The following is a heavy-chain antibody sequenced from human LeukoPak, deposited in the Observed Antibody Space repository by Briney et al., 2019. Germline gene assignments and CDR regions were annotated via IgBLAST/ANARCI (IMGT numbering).Heavy chain of an antibody. CDR2: ISYDGSNK. J-gene: IGHJ4*02. Sequence: GGSLRLSCAASGFTFSSYAMHWVRQAPGKGLEWVAVISYDGSNKYYADSVKGRFTISRDNSKNTLYLQMNSLRAEDTAVYYCASTHSSLFDYWGQGTLVTVSS. CDR1: GFTFSSYA. V-gene: IGHV3-30*04. CDR3: ASTHSSLFDY. D-gene: IGHD1-26*01.